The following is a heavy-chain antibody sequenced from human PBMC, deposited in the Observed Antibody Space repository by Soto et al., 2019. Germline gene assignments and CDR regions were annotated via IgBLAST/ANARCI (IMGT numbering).Heavy chain of an antibody. V-gene: IGHV3-23*01. D-gene: IGHD3-22*01. Sequence: GGSLRLSCAASGFTFTGYAVNWVRQAPGKGLEWVSAISGSGDRIYHADSVKGRFTISRDNSRNTLYLQMNSLRAEDTAVYYCAKSPTYDSSAYYDYWGQGTLVTVSS. CDR1: GFTFTGYA. CDR2: ISGSGDRI. CDR3: AKSPTYDSSAYYDY. J-gene: IGHJ4*02.